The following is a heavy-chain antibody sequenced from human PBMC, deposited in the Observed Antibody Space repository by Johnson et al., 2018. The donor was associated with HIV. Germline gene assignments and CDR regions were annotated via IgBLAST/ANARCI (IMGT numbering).Heavy chain of an antibody. CDR3: AGDQGWGDAFDI. CDR1: GFTFSSYW. V-gene: IGHV3-7*01. CDR2: IKQDGSER. J-gene: IGHJ3*02. Sequence: EVQLVESGGGVVRPGGSLRLSCEASGFTFSSYWMSWVRQAPGKGLEWVANIKQDGSERYYVDSVKGRFTISRDYAKNSLYLQMNSLRAEDTAVDYRAGDQGWGDAFDIGGQGTMVIVSS. D-gene: IGHD3-16*01.